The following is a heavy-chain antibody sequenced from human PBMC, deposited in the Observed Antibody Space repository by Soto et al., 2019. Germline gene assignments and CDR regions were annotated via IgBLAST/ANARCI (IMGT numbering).Heavy chain of an antibody. J-gene: IGHJ4*02. CDR2: INPRSGGS. CDR3: ARRAGPGLTDFDV. V-gene: IGHV1-46*01. CDR1: RYIFTSYN. Sequence: ASVKVSCKASRYIFTSYNIHWVREAPGQGLEWLGEINPRSGGSGSDQKFQGRVSMTRDTSTTTVYMVLSNLRSDDTAVYYCARRAGPGLTDFDVWGQGNLVTVSS. D-gene: IGHD6-13*01.